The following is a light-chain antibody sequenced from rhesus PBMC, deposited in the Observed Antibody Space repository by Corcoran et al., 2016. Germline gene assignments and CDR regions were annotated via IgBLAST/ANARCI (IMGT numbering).Light chain of an antibody. J-gene: IGKJ2*01. CDR3: QHYYSTPYS. Sequence: DIQMTQSPSSLSASVGDRVTITCRASQGITNDLAWYQQKPGETPKLLIYEASSLRSGIPSRFSGSGSGTDCTLTISSLQSEDFATYYCQHYYSTPYSFGQGTKVEIK. V-gene: IGKV1S17*01. CDR2: EAS. CDR1: QGITND.